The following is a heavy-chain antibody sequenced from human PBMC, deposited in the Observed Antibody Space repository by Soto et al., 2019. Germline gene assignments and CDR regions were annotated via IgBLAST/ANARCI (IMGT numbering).Heavy chain of an antibody. CDR1: GFTFSDYA. CDR3: AKGGRQWLVTSDFNY. V-gene: IGHV3-30*18. D-gene: IGHD6-19*01. CDR2: VSHDGRNT. J-gene: IGHJ4*02. Sequence: VQLVESGGGVVQPGRSLRLSCAAPGFTFSDYAMHWVRQAPGKGLEWVAVVSHDGRNTHYADSVKGRFTISRDSSKNTVSLEMTSLRAEDSAVYYCAKGGRQWLVTSDFNYWGQGALVTVSS.